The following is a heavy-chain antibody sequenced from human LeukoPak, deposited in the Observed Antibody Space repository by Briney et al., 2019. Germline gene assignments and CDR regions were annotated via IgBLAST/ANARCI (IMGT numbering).Heavy chain of an antibody. CDR1: GGSISSYY. CDR3: ARGALCYDY. V-gene: IGHV4-59*01. Sequence: SETLSLTCTVSGGSISSYYWSWIRQPPGKGLEWIGYIYYSGSIKYNPSLKSRVTMSVDTSKNQFSLKLSSVTAADTAVYYCARGALCYDYWGQGTLVTVSS. D-gene: IGHD3-10*02. CDR2: IYYSGSI. J-gene: IGHJ4*02.